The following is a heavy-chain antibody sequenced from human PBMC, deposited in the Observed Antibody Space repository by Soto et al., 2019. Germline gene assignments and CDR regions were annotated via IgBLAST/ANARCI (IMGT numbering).Heavy chain of an antibody. V-gene: IGHV1-2*04. J-gene: IGHJ6*02. CDR2: INPKSGGT. CDR3: ARGDSTDCSNGVCSFFYNHDMDV. CDR1: GYSFTDYH. D-gene: IGHD2-8*01. Sequence: ASLMVSCKASGYSFTDYHIHWVRQAPGQGLEWLGRINPKSGGTSTAQKFQGWVTMTTDTSISTASMELTRLTSDDTAIYYCARGDSTDCSNGVCSFFYNHDMDVWGQGTTVTVSS.